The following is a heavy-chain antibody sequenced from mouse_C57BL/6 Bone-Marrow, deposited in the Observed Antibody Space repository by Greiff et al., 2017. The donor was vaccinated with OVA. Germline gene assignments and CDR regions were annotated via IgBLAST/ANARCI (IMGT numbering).Heavy chain of an antibody. CDR1: GYAFSSSW. CDR2: IYPGDGDT. Sequence: QVQLQQSGPELVKPGASVKISCKASGYAFSSSWMNWVKQRPGKGLEWIGRIYPGDGDTNYNGKFKGKATLTADKSSSTAYMQLSSLTSEDSAVYFCERHYGSSSYYFDYWGQGTTLTVSS. J-gene: IGHJ2*01. V-gene: IGHV1-82*01. CDR3: ERHYGSSSYYFDY. D-gene: IGHD1-1*01.